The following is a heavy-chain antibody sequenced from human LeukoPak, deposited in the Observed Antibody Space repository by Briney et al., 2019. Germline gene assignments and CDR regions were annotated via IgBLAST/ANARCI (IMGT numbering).Heavy chain of an antibody. Sequence: GESRKISCKGSGYSFTYYWIGWVRQMPGKGLEWMGIIYPGDSDTRYRPSFQGQVTISVDKSISTAYLQWSSLKASDTAMYYCARQDGNSKYYFDYWGQGTLVIVSS. CDR3: ARQDGNSKYYFDY. CDR2: IYPGDSDT. D-gene: IGHD1-1*01. CDR1: GYSFTYYW. V-gene: IGHV5-51*01. J-gene: IGHJ4*02.